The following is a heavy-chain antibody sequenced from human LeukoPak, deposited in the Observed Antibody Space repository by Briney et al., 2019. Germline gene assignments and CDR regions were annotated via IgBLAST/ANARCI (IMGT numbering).Heavy chain of an antibody. J-gene: IGHJ4*02. CDR3: ARGIWVLRFLEWSTNSMYYFDY. CDR2: ISSSSSYI. V-gene: IGHV3-21*01. D-gene: IGHD3-3*01. CDR1: GFTFSSYS. Sequence: GGSLRLSCAASGFTFSSYSMNWVRQAPGKGLEWVSSISSSSSYIYYADSVKGRFTISRDKAKNSLYLQMNSLRAEDTAVYYCARGIWVLRFLEWSTNSMYYFDYWGQGTLVTVSS.